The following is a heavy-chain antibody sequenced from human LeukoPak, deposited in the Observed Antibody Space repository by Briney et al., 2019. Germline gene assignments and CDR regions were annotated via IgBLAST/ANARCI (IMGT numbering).Heavy chain of an antibody. CDR2: IIPILGIA. CDR3: ARGGYCSSTSCSPMGFDY. D-gene: IGHD2-2*01. V-gene: IGHV1-69*04. Sequence: SVRVSCKASGGTFSSYAISWVRQAPGQGLEWMGRIIPILGIANYAQKFQGRVTITADKSTSTAYMELSSLRSEDTAVYYCARGGYCSSTSCSPMGFDYWGQGTLVTVSS. J-gene: IGHJ4*02. CDR1: GGTFSSYA.